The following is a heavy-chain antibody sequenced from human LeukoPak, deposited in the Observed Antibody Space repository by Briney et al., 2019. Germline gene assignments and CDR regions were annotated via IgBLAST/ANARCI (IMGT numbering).Heavy chain of an antibody. V-gene: IGHV1-2*06. CDR3: ARGSTEDYDFWSGYYTKAFDI. CDR2: INSNSGAT. J-gene: IGHJ3*02. D-gene: IGHD3-3*01. Sequence: ASVKVTCKASGYSFSAYYMQWVRQAPGQGLEWMGRINSNSGATNYARKFQGRVTMTRDTSVSTAYMELRSLTSDDTAVYYCARGSTEDYDFWSGYYTKAFDIWGQGTMVTVSS. CDR1: GYSFSAYY.